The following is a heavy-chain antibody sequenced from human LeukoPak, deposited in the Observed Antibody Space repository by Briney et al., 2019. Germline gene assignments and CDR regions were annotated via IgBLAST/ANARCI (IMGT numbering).Heavy chain of an antibody. J-gene: IGHJ5*02. CDR3: ARVVSSFYDAVTGYSYWFDP. V-gene: IGHV4-4*07. D-gene: IGHD3-9*01. Sequence: SETLSLTCTVSGESISSYYWTWIRQTAGKELEWIGRMHTRGSANYNPSLKSRVTKSVDTSKNDFSLKLKSVTAADTAVYYCARVVSSFYDAVTGYSYWFDPWGQGTLVTVSS. CDR1: GESISSYY. CDR2: MHTRGSA.